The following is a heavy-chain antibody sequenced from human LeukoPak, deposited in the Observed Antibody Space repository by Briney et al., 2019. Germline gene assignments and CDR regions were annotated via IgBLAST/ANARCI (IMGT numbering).Heavy chain of an antibody. CDR3: ARTYGSGSLDY. V-gene: IGHV4-59*01. D-gene: IGHD2-15*01. CDR2: IYSSGNT. CDR1: GGFISSYY. J-gene: IGHJ4*02. Sequence: TSETLSLTCTVSGGFISSYYWNWIRQTPGKGLEWIGSIYSSGNTNYNPSLKSRVTISVDTSKNQFSLMLTSVTAADTAVYYCARTYGSGSLDYGGQGTLVTVSS.